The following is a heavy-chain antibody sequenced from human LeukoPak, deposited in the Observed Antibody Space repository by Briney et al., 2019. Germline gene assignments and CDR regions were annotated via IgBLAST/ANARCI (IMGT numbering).Heavy chain of an antibody. CDR1: GGSVSSGSYY. CDR3: AVALLGQQLAIDY. J-gene: IGHJ4*02. Sequence: SETLSLTCTVSGGSVSSGSYYWSWIGQPPGKGLEWIGYIYYSGSTNYNPSLKSRVTISVDTSKNQFSLKLSSVTAADTAVYYCAVALLGQQLAIDYWGQGTLVTVSS. CDR2: IYYSGST. V-gene: IGHV4-61*01. D-gene: IGHD6-13*01.